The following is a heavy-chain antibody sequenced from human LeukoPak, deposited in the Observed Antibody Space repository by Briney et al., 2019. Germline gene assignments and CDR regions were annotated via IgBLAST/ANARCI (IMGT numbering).Heavy chain of an antibody. V-gene: IGHV3-7*01. CDR1: GFRFSSYW. CDR3: ARDRDSGSISWYFLFDY. J-gene: IGHJ4*02. Sequence: PGGSLRLSCEASGFRFSSYWMSWVRQAPGKGLEWVANIKQDGSGDYYVDSVKGRFAISRGNAKNSLHLQMNSLRAEDTAVYYCARDRDSGSISWYFLFDYWGQGSLVTVSS. D-gene: IGHD2-2*01. CDR2: IKQDGSGD.